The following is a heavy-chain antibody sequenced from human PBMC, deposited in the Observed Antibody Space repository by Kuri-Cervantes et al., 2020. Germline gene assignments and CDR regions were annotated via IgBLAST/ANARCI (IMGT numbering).Heavy chain of an antibody. CDR3: ARGTAIVGIPAALRFDP. V-gene: IGHV3-30-3*02. Sequence: GGSLRLSCAASGYTFSSYAMHWVRQAPGKGLEWVAIISYDGANKYYAGSVKGRFTISRDNSKNTLSLQADSLRGDDTAVYYCARGTAIVGIPAALRFDPWGQGTLVTVSS. CDR2: ISYDGANK. J-gene: IGHJ5*02. CDR1: GYTFSSYA. D-gene: IGHD2-2*01.